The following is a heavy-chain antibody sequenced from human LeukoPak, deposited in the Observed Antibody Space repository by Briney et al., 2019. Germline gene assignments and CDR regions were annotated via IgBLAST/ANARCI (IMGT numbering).Heavy chain of an antibody. Sequence: GRSLRLSYAASGFTFSSYGMHWVRQAPGKGLEWVALIWYDGSNTYYADSVKGRFTISRDNSKNTLYVQMNSLRAEDTAVYYCAKDALLEPYYDSSGYYSDALDIWGQGTMVTVSS. CDR2: IWYDGSNT. D-gene: IGHD3-22*01. J-gene: IGHJ3*02. CDR3: AKDALLEPYYDSSGYYSDALDI. CDR1: GFTFSSYG. V-gene: IGHV3-33*06.